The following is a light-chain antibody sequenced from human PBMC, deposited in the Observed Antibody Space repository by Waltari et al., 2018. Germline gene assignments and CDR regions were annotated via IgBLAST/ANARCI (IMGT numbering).Light chain of an antibody. V-gene: IGLV1-44*01. Sequence: QSVLTQPPSASGTPGQRVTISCSGSTSNIGSNLVNWYQQLPGTAPKLLIYRSDRRPAGVPDRFSGSKAGTSASLAISGIQSEDEADYYGAAWDDSLNGHWVFGGGTKVTVL. CDR2: RSD. J-gene: IGLJ3*02. CDR1: TSNIGSNL. CDR3: AAWDDSLNGHWV.